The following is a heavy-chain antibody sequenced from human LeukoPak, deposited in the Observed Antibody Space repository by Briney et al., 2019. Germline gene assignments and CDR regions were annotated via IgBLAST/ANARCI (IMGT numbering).Heavy chain of an antibody. Sequence: SETLSLTCTVSGGSISSGGYYWNWIRQHPGKGLKWIGYIYNSGSTYYNPSLKSRSTISVDTSKNQFSLKLSSVTAADTAVYYCARALYTSSRIFDYWGQGTLITVSS. V-gene: IGHV4-31*03. CDR2: IYNSGST. CDR3: ARALYTSSRIFDY. D-gene: IGHD6-13*01. J-gene: IGHJ4*02. CDR1: GGSISSGGYY.